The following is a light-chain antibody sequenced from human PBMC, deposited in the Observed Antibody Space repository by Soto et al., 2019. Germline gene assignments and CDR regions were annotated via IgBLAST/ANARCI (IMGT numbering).Light chain of an antibody. CDR3: QQLHSYRALT. CDR1: QGISSY. CDR2: AAS. J-gene: IGKJ4*02. V-gene: IGKV1-9*01. Sequence: DIQLTQSPSFLSASVGDRVTITSRASQGISSYFAWYQQNPGKAPKLLIYAASTLQSGVPSRFNGSGSGKEVTRTISSLQPEEFATYSCQQLHSYRALTFGGGTKVEIK.